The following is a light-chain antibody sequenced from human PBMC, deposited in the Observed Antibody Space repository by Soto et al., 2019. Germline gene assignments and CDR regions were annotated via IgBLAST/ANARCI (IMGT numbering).Light chain of an antibody. CDR3: QQTYSRPIT. CDR2: FIS. J-gene: IGKJ5*01. V-gene: IGKV1-39*01. CDR1: QTVSSY. Sequence: DIELTHSPSSLSAPVGDTVTISCRASQTVSSYLNWYQQKVGQAPRLLIYFISRLQTGVPSRFSGSGSGRDFTLTITSPQPEDSATYYCQQTYSRPITFGQGTRLEIK.